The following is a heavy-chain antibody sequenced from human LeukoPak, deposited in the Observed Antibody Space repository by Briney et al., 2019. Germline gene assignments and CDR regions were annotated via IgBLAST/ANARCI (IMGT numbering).Heavy chain of an antibody. Sequence: SETLSLTCTVSGGSISSSSYYWSWIRQPPGKGLEWIGYIYYSGSTNYNPSLKSRVTISVDTSKNPFSLKLSSVTAADTAVYYCARGIEMATSFDYWGQGTLVTVSS. J-gene: IGHJ4*02. D-gene: IGHD5-24*01. CDR3: ARGIEMATSFDY. CDR2: IYYSGST. V-gene: IGHV4-61*01. CDR1: GGSISSSSYY.